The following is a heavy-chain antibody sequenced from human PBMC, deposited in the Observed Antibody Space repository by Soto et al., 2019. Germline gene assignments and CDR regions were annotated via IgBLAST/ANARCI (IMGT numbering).Heavy chain of an antibody. CDR3: ASAKPTYDYVWGSYRLDQDWFDP. Sequence: QVQLVQSGAEVKKPGASVKVSCKASGYTFTSYGISWVRQAPGQGLEWMGWISAYNGNTNYAPKLQGRVTMTTDTSTSTAYMKLRSLRSDDTAVYYCASAKPTYDYVWGSYRLDQDWFDPWGQGTLVTVSS. CDR2: ISAYNGNT. J-gene: IGHJ5*02. V-gene: IGHV1-18*01. CDR1: GYTFTSYG. D-gene: IGHD3-16*02.